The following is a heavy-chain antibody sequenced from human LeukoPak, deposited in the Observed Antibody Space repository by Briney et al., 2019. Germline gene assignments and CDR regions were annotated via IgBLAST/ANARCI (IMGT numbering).Heavy chain of an antibody. V-gene: IGHV4-39*01. CDR1: GGSISSSSYY. CDR3: ARQHYDFWSGYRPYYYMDV. Sequence: SETLSLTCTVSGGSISSSSYYWGWIRQPPGKGLEWIGSIYYSGSTYYNPSLKSRVTISVDTSKNQFSPKLSSVTAADTAVYYCARQHYDFWSGYRPYYYMDVWGKGTTVTVSS. J-gene: IGHJ6*03. CDR2: IYYSGST. D-gene: IGHD3-3*01.